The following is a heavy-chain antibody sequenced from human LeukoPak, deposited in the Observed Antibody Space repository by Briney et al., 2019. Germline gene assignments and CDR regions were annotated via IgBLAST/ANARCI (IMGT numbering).Heavy chain of an antibody. CDR1: GFTFSSYS. CDR2: ISSSSSYI. Sequence: NPGGSLRLSCAASGFTFSSYSMNWVRQAPGKGLEWVSSISSSSSYIYYADSVKGRFTISRDNAKNSLYLQMNSLRAEDTAVYYCARDQVRWCSSTKCYWAALDIWGQGTVVSVSS. CDR3: ARDQVRWCSSTKCYWAALDI. J-gene: IGHJ3*02. D-gene: IGHD2-2*01. V-gene: IGHV3-21*01.